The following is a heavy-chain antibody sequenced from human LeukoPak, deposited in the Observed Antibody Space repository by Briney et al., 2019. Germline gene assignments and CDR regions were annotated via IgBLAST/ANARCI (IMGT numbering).Heavy chain of an antibody. D-gene: IGHD3-22*01. V-gene: IGHV3-20*04. CDR2: IYWNGGST. CDR1: GFTFDDYG. Sequence: PGGSLRLSCAASGFTFDDYGMSWVRQAPGKGLEWVSGIYWNGGSTGYADSVRGRFTISRDNAKNSLYLQMNSLRAEDTAVYYCARDLGQYYDTSDNWFDPWGQGTLVTVSS. CDR3: ARDLGQYYDTSDNWFDP. J-gene: IGHJ5*02.